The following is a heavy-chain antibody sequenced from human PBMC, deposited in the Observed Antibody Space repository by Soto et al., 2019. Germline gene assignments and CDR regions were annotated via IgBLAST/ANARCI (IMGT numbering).Heavy chain of an antibody. CDR2: IYYSGST. V-gene: IGHV4-31*03. J-gene: IGHJ4*02. Sequence: ASETLSLTCTVSGGPISSGGYYWSWIRQHPGKGLEWIGYIYYSGSTYYNPSLKSRVTISVDTSKNQFSLKLSSVTAADTAVYYCARAWVGYYDSSGYTYYFDYWGQGTLVTVSS. D-gene: IGHD3-22*01. CDR3: ARAWVGYYDSSGYTYYFDY. CDR1: GGPISSGGYY.